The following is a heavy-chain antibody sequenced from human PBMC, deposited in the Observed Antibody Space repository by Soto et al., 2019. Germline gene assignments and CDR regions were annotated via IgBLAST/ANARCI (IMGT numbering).Heavy chain of an antibody. CDR2: ISAYNGNT. CDR1: GYTFTSYG. J-gene: IGHJ5*02. D-gene: IGHD3-3*01. V-gene: IGHV1-18*01. Sequence: SVKVSCKASGYTFTSYGISWVGQAPGQGLEWMGWISAYNGNTNYAQKLQGRVTMTTDTSTSTAYMELRSLRSDDTAVYYCARAGYDFWSGYFGEDPWGQGTLATVSS. CDR3: ARAGYDFWSGYFGEDP.